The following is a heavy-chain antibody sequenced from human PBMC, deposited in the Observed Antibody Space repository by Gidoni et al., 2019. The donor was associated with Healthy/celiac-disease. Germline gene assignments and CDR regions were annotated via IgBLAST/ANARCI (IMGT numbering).Heavy chain of an antibody. V-gene: IGHV3-23*01. CDR2: ISGSGGST. D-gene: IGHD3-9*01. Sequence: EVQLLESGGGLVQPGGSLRLSCAASGFTFSSYAMSWVRQAPGKGLEWVSAISGSGGSTYYADSVKGRFTISRDNSKNTLYLQMNSLRAEDTAVYYCAKDRENFDWLPNWFDPWGQGTLVTVSS. CDR1: GFTFSSYA. J-gene: IGHJ5*02. CDR3: AKDRENFDWLPNWFDP.